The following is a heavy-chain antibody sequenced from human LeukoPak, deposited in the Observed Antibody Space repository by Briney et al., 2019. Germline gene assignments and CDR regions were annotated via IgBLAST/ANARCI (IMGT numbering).Heavy chain of an antibody. CDR2: IYYSGST. D-gene: IGHD2-21*01. V-gene: IGHV4-61*01. Sequence: SETLSLTCTVSGYSISSGYYWTWIRQPPGKGLEWIGYIYYSGSTNYNPSLKSRVTISVDTSKNQFSLKLSSVTAADTAVYYCARGVVIAPQTFDYWGQGTLVIVSS. CDR3: ARGVVIAPQTFDY. CDR1: GYSISSGYY. J-gene: IGHJ4*02.